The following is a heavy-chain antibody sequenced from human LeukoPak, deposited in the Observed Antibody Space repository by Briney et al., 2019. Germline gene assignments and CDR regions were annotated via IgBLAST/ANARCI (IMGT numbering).Heavy chain of an antibody. CDR3: AKADYASGTYGAFDY. D-gene: IGHD3-10*01. CDR2: IRGSGDST. CDR1: GFTFSSYG. V-gene: IGHV3-23*01. J-gene: IGHJ4*02. Sequence: GGTLRLSCAASGFTFSSYGMSWVRQAPGKGLEWVSAIRGSGDSTYYADSVKGRFTISRDNSKNTLYLQMNSLRAEDTAVYYCAKADYASGTYGAFDYWGQGTLVTVSS.